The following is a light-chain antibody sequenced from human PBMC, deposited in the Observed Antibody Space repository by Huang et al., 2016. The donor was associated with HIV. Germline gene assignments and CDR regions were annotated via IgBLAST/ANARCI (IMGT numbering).Light chain of an antibody. V-gene: IGKV3-15*01. CDR1: QSVNSN. CDR2: GAS. CDR3: QHYNDWPPWT. J-gene: IGKJ1*01. Sequence: EIVMTQSPATLSVSPGERATLSCRASQSVNSNLAWYQQKPGQAPRLFIYGASTRATCIPARFSGSGSGTEFTLTISSLQSEDCAVYYCQHYNDWPPWTFGQGTKVEIK.